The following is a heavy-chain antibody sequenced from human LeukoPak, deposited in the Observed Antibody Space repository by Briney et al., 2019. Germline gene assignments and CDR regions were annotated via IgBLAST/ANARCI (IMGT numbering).Heavy chain of an antibody. Sequence: GASVKVSCKASGYTFTSYYMHWVRQAPGQGLEWMGIINPSGGSTSYAQKFQGRVTMPRDTSTSTVYMELSSLRSEDTAVYYCARGDTVFGGEQSVYMDVWGQGTTVTVSS. J-gene: IGHJ6*03. CDR2: INPSGGST. CDR1: GYTFTSYY. CDR3: ARGDTVFGGEQSVYMDV. V-gene: IGHV1-46*01. D-gene: IGHD3-3*01.